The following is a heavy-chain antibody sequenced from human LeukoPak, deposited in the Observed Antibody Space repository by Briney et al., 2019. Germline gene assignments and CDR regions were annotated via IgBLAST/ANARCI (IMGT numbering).Heavy chain of an antibody. CDR3: ARDHHCSSTSCFSSWYYYGMDV. V-gene: IGHV4-30-4*01. D-gene: IGHD2-2*01. CDR2: IYYSGST. J-gene: IGHJ6*02. CDR1: GGSISSGDYY. Sequence: PSETLSLTCTVSGGSISSGDYYWSWIRQPPGKGLEWIGYIYYSGSTYYNPSLKSRVTISVDTSKNQFSLKLSSVTAADTAVYYCARDHHCSSTSCFSSWYYYGMDVWGQGTTVTVSS.